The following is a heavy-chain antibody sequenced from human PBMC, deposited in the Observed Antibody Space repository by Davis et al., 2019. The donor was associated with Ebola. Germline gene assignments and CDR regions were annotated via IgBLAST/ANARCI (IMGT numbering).Heavy chain of an antibody. Sequence: PGGSLRLSCTVSGGSISSTSYYWGWVRQPPGKGLEWIGSIYYSGSTYYNPSLKSRVTISVDTSKNHFSLKLNSVTAADTAVYYCARLGGDCYYYWGQGTLVTVSS. CDR2: IYYSGST. D-gene: IGHD2-21*01. V-gene: IGHV4-39*02. CDR3: ARLGGDCYYY. CDR1: GGSISSTSYY. J-gene: IGHJ4*02.